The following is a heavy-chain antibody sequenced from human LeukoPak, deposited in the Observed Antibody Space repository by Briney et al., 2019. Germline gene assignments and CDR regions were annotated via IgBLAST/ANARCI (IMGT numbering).Heavy chain of an antibody. CDR2: INNDGSST. J-gene: IGHJ4*02. Sequence: GGSLRLSCTASGFTFSSYWMHWVRQAPGKELEWVSRINNDGSSTSYADSVKGRFSISRDNAKSTLYLQMNSLRAEDMAVYYCARSLRSEYYFDYWGQGTLVTVSS. CDR1: GFTFSSYW. CDR3: ARSLRSEYYFDY. D-gene: IGHD2/OR15-2a*01. V-gene: IGHV3-74*01.